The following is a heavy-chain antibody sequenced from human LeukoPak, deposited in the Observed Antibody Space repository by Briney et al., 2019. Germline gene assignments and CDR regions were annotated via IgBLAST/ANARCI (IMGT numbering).Heavy chain of an antibody. CDR2: ISYDGSNK. V-gene: IGHV3-30*18. CDR1: GFTFSSYG. Sequence: GGSLRLSCAASGFTFSSYGMHWVRQAPGKGLEWVAVISYDGSNKYYADSVKGRFTISRDNSKNTLYLQMNSLRAEDTAVYYCAKDGRVCSGGSCYFWPYYWGQGTLVTVSS. CDR3: AKDGRVCSGGSCYFWPYY. D-gene: IGHD2-15*01. J-gene: IGHJ4*02.